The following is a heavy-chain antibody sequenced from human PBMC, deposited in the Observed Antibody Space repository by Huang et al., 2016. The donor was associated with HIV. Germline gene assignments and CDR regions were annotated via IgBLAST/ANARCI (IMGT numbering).Heavy chain of an antibody. CDR1: GDFISSTIYY. J-gene: IGHJ4*02. D-gene: IGHD6-13*01. Sequence: QLQLQESGPGQVKPSETLSLTCFFSGDFISSTIYYWGWIRQSPGEGLGWVGSVYQSGGTNYKPSLKSRVTLSVDTSRNEFSLRLNSVTAADTAVYYCASQHIGAAATRFWGRGTQVAVSS. CDR2: VYQSGGT. V-gene: IGHV4-39*01. CDR3: ASQHIGAAATRF.